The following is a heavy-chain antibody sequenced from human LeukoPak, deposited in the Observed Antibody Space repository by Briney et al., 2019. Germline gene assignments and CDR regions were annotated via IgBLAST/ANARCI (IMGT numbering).Heavy chain of an antibody. Sequence: KPGGSLRLSCAASGFTFSSYSMNWVRQAPGKGLEWVSSISSSSSYIYYADSVKGRFTISRDNAKNSLYLQMNSLRAEDTAVYYCARGGIVPAASIDYWGQGTLVTVSS. V-gene: IGHV3-21*01. CDR3: ARGGIVPAASIDY. CDR1: GFTFSSYS. D-gene: IGHD2-2*01. CDR2: ISSSSSYI. J-gene: IGHJ4*02.